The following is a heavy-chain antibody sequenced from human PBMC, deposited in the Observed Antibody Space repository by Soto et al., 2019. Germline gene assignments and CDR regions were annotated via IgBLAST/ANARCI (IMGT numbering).Heavy chain of an antibody. CDR2: ISASSGNT. D-gene: IGHD6-19*01. Sequence: ASVKVSCKASGYTFTNYGISWVRQAPGQGLEWMGWISASSGNTNYAQRFQGRVTMTTDTSTSTAYMELRSLRSDDTAIYYCASEGSAWYVDYWGQGTLVTVSS. CDR1: GYTFTNYG. J-gene: IGHJ4*02. V-gene: IGHV1-18*01. CDR3: ASEGSAWYVDY.